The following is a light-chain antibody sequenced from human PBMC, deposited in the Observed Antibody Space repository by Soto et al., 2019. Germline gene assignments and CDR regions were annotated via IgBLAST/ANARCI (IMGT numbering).Light chain of an antibody. CDR2: AAS. Sequence: EIVLTQSPGTLSLSAGERATLSCRTSQTSGSNFLAWYQHKPGQAPRLLIYAASSRATGIPDRFSGSGSGTDFTLTISRLEPEDFAVYHCQQYGNSPLTFGGGTKVDI. CDR3: QQYGNSPLT. J-gene: IGKJ4*01. CDR1: QTSGSNF. V-gene: IGKV3-20*01.